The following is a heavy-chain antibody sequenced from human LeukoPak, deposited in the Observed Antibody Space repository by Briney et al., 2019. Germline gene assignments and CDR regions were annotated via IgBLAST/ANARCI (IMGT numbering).Heavy chain of an antibody. V-gene: IGHV1-46*01. CDR3: ARDQEGFDY. CDR2: IYPRDGST. Sequence: GASVKVSCKASGYTFTSYAMHWVRQAPGQRLEWMGMIYPRDGSTSYAQRFQDRVTVTRDTSTSTVHMELSGLRSEDTAVYYCARDQEGFDYWGQGTLVTVSS. CDR1: GYTFTSYA. J-gene: IGHJ4*02.